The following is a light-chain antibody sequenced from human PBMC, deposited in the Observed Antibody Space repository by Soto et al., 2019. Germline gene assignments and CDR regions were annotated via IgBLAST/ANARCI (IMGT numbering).Light chain of an antibody. J-gene: IGLJ1*01. Sequence: QSVLTQPPSASGSPGQSVTISCTGTSSDVGGYNYVSWYQQYPGKAPRLMIYDVAKRPSGVSIRFSGSKSGNTASLTISGLQAEDEADYYCSSYTSSSTYVFGTGTKVTVL. CDR2: DVA. V-gene: IGLV2-14*03. CDR3: SSYTSSSTYV. CDR1: SSDVGGYNY.